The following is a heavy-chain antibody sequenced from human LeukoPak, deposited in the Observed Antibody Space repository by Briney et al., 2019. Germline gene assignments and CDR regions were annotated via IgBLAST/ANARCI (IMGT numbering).Heavy chain of an antibody. CDR2: IWYDGSNK. Sequence: GGSLRLSCAASRFTFSSYGMHWVRQAPGKGLEWVAVIWYDGSNKNYADTVKGRFTISRDNSKNTLYLQMNSLRAEDTAVYYCARAYCSSTSCYRYMDVWGKGTTVTVSS. CDR1: RFTFSSYG. D-gene: IGHD2-2*01. J-gene: IGHJ6*03. CDR3: ARAYCSSTSCYRYMDV. V-gene: IGHV3-33*01.